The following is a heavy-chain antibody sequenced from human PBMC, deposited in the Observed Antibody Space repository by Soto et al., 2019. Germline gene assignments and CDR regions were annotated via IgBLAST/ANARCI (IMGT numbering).Heavy chain of an antibody. D-gene: IGHD3-22*01. CDR3: ARDPYYYDSSGYLFDY. CDR1: GFTFSSYA. Sequence: GESLKISCAASGFTFSSYAMHWVRQAPGKGLEWVAVISYDGSNKYYADSVKGRFTISRDNSKNTLYLQMNSLRAEDTAVYYCARDPYYYDSSGYLFDYWGQGTLVTVSS. CDR2: ISYDGSNK. V-gene: IGHV3-30*04. J-gene: IGHJ4*02.